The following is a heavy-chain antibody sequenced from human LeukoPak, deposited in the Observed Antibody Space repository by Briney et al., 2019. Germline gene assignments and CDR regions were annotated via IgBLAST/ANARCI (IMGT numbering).Heavy chain of an antibody. CDR1: GFTFSNSW. CDR3: TRDTDGSLDY. V-gene: IGHV3-7*01. Sequence: PGGSLRLSCAASGFTFSNSWMAWVRQAPGKGLEWVANIKQDGSTKHYADSLKGRFTISRDNPKNSLYLQMNNLRVDDTAVYYCTRDTDGSLDYWGQGILVTAAS. D-gene: IGHD1-26*01. CDR2: IKQDGSTK. J-gene: IGHJ4*02.